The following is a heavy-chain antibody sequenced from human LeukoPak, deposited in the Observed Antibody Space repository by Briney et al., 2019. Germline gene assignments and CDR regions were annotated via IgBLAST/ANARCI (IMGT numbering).Heavy chain of an antibody. V-gene: IGHV3-48*02. CDR3: ARDGPLDLVVVTAMSFDY. CDR1: GFTFSSYS. CDR2: ISSSSSTI. D-gene: IGHD2-21*02. J-gene: IGHJ4*02. Sequence: PGGSLRLSCAASGFTFSSYSMNWVRQAPGKGLEWVSYISSSSSTIYYADSVKGRFTISRDNAKNSLYLQMNSLRDEDTAVYYCARDGPLDLVVVTAMSFDYWGQGTLVTVSS.